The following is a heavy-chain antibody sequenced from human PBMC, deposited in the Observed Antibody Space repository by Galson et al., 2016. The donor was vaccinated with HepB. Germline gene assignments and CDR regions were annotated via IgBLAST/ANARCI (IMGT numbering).Heavy chain of an antibody. CDR3: ARQAFYYGSGSYFLDY. CDR2: IYPGDSET. Sequence: QSGAEVKKPGESLQTSCKASGYNFTLYYIAWVRQMPGRGLEWMGIIYPGDSETRYSPSFQDHVTISADKSFTTAHLEWSSLKTSDTAIYYCARQAFYYGSGSYFLDYWGQGTLVTVSS. CDR1: GYNFTLYY. D-gene: IGHD3-10*01. V-gene: IGHV5-51*01. J-gene: IGHJ4*02.